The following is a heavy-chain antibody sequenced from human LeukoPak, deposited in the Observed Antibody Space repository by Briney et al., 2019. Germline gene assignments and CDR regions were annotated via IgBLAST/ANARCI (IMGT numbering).Heavy chain of an antibody. CDR3: AREGLPFHRYFDL. CDR1: GGSISTYY. J-gene: IGHJ2*01. CDR2: ISYNGNT. D-gene: IGHD2-21*02. V-gene: IGHV4-59*01. Sequence: KPSETLSLTCTVSGGSISTYYWSWIRQPPGKGLDWIGYISYNGNTNYNPSLKSRVTISVGTSKNQLSLKLNSVTAADTAVYYCAREGLPFHRYFDLWGRGTLVTVSS.